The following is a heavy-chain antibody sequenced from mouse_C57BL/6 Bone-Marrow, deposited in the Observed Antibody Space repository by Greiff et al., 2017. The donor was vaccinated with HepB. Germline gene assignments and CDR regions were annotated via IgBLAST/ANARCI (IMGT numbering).Heavy chain of an antibody. CDR2: IYWDDDK. CDR3: ARRKIYYYAMDY. CDR1: GFSLSTSGMG. Sequence: QVTLKECGPGILQSSQTLSLTCSFSGFSLSTSGMGVSWIRQPSGKGLEWLAHIYWDDDKRYNPSLKSRLTISKDTSRNQVFLKITSVDTADTATYYCARRKIYYYAMDYWGQGTSVTVSS. V-gene: IGHV8-12*01. J-gene: IGHJ4*01.